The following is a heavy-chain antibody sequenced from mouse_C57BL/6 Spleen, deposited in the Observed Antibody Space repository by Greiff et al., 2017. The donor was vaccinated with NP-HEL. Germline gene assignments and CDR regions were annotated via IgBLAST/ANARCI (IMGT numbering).Heavy chain of an antibody. J-gene: IGHJ1*03. CDR2: ISYDGSN. CDR3: AREGYYGSSSYWYFDV. Sequence: EVKLMESGPGLVKPSQSLSLTCSVTGYSITSGYYWNWIRQFPGNKLEWMGYISYDGSNNYNPSLKNRISITRDTSKNQFFLKLNSVTTEDTATYYCAREGYYGSSSYWYFDVWGTGTTVTVSS. CDR1: GYSITSGYY. D-gene: IGHD1-1*01. V-gene: IGHV3-6*01.